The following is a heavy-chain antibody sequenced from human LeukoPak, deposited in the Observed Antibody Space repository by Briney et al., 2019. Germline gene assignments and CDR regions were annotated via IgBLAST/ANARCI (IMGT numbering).Heavy chain of an antibody. CDR1: GGSISSSDYY. V-gene: IGHV4-39*07. D-gene: IGHD4-23*01. CDR2: IYYSVTT. Sequence: SETLSLTCTVSGGSISSSDYYWRWLRQPPGKGLERIGSIYYSVTTYYNPSLKSRVTITVDTSKNQFSLKLNSVTAADTAVYYCAGDRLRWPKIDYWGQGTLVTVSS. J-gene: IGHJ4*02. CDR3: AGDRLRWPKIDY.